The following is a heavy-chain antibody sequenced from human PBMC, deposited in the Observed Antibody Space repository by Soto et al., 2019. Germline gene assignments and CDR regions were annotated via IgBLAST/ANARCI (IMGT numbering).Heavy chain of an antibody. CDR3: AKVQATWGLIDPFDY. CDR1: GFTFNNYA. Sequence: EVQLLESGGGLVQPGGSLRLSCVASGFTFNNYAMSWVRQAPGKGLDWVASISISGDRTYYVSVEGRFTISRDNSKSTLYLQMNSLRAEDTAVYYCAKVQATWGLIDPFDYWGQGTLVTVSS. J-gene: IGHJ4*02. CDR2: ISISGDRT. V-gene: IGHV3-23*01. D-gene: IGHD3-16*01.